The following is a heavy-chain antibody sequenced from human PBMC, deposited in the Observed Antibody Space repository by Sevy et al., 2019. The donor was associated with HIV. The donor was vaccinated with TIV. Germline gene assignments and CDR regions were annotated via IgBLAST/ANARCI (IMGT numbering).Heavy chain of an antibody. CDR3: ARDGVSSGWYRGYYFDN. V-gene: IGHV3-30*04. D-gene: IGHD6-19*01. CDR2: ISYDGTDN. J-gene: IGHJ4*02. Sequence: GGSLRLSCAASGFTFSSFAMHWVRQAPGKGLDWVTFISYDGTDNYYADSVKGRFTISRDNSKNTLDLQMNSLRPEDTAISYCARDGVSSGWYRGYYFDNWGQGTLVTVSS. CDR1: GFTFSSFA.